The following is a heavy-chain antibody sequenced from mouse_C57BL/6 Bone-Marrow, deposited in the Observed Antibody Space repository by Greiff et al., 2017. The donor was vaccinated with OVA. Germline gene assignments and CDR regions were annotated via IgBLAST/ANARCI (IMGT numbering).Heavy chain of an antibody. Sequence: QVQLQQPGAELVMPGASVKLSCKASGYTFTSYWMHWVKQRPGQGLEWIGEIDPSDSYTNYNQKFKGKSTLTVDKSSSTAYMQLSSLTSEDSAVDYGARCDYCGSNYGGFAYWGQGTLVTVSA. D-gene: IGHD1-1*01. CDR1: GYTFTSYW. CDR3: ARCDYCGSNYGGFAY. V-gene: IGHV1-69*01. J-gene: IGHJ3*01. CDR2: IDPSDSYT.